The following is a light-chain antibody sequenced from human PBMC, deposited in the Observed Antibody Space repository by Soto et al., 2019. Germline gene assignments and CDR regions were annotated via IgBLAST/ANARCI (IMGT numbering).Light chain of an antibody. J-gene: IGKJ2*01. V-gene: IGKV3-15*01. Sequence: EIVMTQSPATLSVSPGERATVSCRASQSVSSNLAWYQQKPGQAPRLLIYGASTRATGIPARFSGSGSGTELTITIGSLKSEDFAVYYGQQYNNWPRTFGQGTKLEIK. CDR2: GAS. CDR1: QSVSSN. CDR3: QQYNNWPRT.